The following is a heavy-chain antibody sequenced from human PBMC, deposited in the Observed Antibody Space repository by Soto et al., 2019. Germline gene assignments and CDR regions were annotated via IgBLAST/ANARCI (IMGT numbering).Heavy chain of an antibody. Sequence: QVQLVESGGGVVQPGRSLRLSCAASGFTFSSYAMHWVRQAPGKGLEWVAVISDDGSNKSFADSVKGRFTISRDNSKNTLYLQMNSLRAEDTAVYYCVREGQLVHEFGYWGQGTLVTVSS. CDR2: ISDDGSNK. CDR1: GFTFSSYA. D-gene: IGHD6-13*01. J-gene: IGHJ4*02. V-gene: IGHV3-30-3*01. CDR3: VREGQLVHEFGY.